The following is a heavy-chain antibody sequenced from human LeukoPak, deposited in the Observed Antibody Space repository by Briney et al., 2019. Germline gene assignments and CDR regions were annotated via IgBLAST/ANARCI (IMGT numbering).Heavy chain of an antibody. CDR1: GFTFSSYG. Sequence: GGSLRLSCAASGFTFSSYGMHWVRQAPGKGLEWVAVTSSDGSNKYYAVSVKGRFTVSRDNSKNTLYLQMSRLRSDDTAVYYCARDEAAVAGWFDPWGQGTLVTVSS. J-gene: IGHJ5*02. CDR3: ARDEAAVAGWFDP. D-gene: IGHD6-19*01. V-gene: IGHV3-30*03. CDR2: TSSDGSNK.